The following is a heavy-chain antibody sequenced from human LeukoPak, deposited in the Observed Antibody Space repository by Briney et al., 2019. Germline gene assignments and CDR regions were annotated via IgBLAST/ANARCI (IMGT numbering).Heavy chain of an antibody. Sequence: SETLSLTCTVSGGSISSSPYYWGWIRQPPGKGLEWIGSIYYSGTTHYNPPLKSRVTISVDTSKNQFSLKLSSVTAADTAVYYCARLRAVFTIFGVVTPSGAYFDYWGQGTLVTVSS. CDR3: ARLRAVFTIFGVVTPSGAYFDY. CDR2: IYYSGTT. CDR1: GGSISSSPYY. D-gene: IGHD3-3*01. V-gene: IGHV4-39*07. J-gene: IGHJ4*02.